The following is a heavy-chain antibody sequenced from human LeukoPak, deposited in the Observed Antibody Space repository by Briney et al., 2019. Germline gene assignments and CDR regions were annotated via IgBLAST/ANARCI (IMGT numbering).Heavy chain of an antibody. V-gene: IGHV1-2*06. Sequence: ASVKVSCKASGYTFTGYHMHWVRQAPGQGLEWMGRINPKNGDTNYTQKFQDRVNMTRDTSMTADYMEISRVTYDDTAVYYCGRGIQSFDPWGQGTLVTVSS. CDR2: INPKNGDT. CDR1: GYTFTGYH. CDR3: GRGIQSFDP. J-gene: IGHJ5*02.